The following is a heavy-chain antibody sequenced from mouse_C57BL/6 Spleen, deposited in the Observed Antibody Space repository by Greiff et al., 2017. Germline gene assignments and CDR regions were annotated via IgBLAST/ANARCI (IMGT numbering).Heavy chain of an antibody. CDR3: ARYTTTVVDYYAMDY. CDR1: GYTFTSYW. Sequence: VQLQQSGAELVKPGASVKMSCKASGYTFTSYWITWVKQRPGQGLEWIGDIYPGSGSTNYNEKFKSKATLTVDTSSSTAYMQLSSLTSEDSAVYYCARYTTTVVDYYAMDYWGQGTSVTVSS. CDR2: IYPGSGST. V-gene: IGHV1-55*01. D-gene: IGHD1-1*01. J-gene: IGHJ4*01.